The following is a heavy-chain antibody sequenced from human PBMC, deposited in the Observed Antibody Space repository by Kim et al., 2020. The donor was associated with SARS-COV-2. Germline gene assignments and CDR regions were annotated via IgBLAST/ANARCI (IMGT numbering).Heavy chain of an antibody. CDR1: GFTFSSYS. D-gene: IGHD5-12*01. V-gene: IGHV3-21*01. CDR2: ISSSSSYI. J-gene: IGHJ4*02. Sequence: GGSLRLSCAASGFTFSSYSMNWVRQAPGKGLEWVSSISSSSSYIYYADSVKGRFTISRDNAKNSLYLQMNSLRAEDTAVYYCASNRKVATDPADYWGQGTLVTVSS. CDR3: ASNRKVATDPADY.